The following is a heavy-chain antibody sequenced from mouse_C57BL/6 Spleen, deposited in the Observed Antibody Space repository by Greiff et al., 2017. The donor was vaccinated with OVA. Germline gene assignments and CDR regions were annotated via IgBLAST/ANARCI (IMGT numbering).Heavy chain of an antibody. CDR3: ARDYYGSSYVGAY. J-gene: IGHJ3*01. V-gene: IGHV5-17*01. Sequence: EVQRVESGGGLVKPGGSLKLSCAASGFTFSDYGMHWVRQAPEKGLEWVAYISSGSSTIYYADTVKGRFTISRDNAKNTLFLQMTSLRSEDTAMYYCARDYYGSSYVGAYWGQGTLVTVSA. CDR1: GFTFSDYG. CDR2: ISSGSSTI. D-gene: IGHD1-1*01.